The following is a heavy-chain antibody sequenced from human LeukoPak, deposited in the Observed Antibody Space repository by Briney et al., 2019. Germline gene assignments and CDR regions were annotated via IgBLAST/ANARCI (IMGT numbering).Heavy chain of an antibody. CDR1: GFTFSSYW. D-gene: IGHD5-24*01. V-gene: IGHV3-74*01. CDR2: VLSDGSRI. Sequence: PGGSLRLSCAASGFTFSSYWMHWVRQAPGKGLVWVSRVLSDGSRISYADSVKGRFTISRDNAKNSLYLQMNSLRAEDTAVYYCARDGYNYAGSDYWGQGTLVTVSS. J-gene: IGHJ4*02. CDR3: ARDGYNYAGSDY.